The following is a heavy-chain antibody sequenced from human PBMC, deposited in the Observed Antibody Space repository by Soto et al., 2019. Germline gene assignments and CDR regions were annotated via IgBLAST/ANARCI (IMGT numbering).Heavy chain of an antibody. CDR3: ARARRPGTAMVTSFDY. CDR1: GGTFSSYA. CDR2: IIPIFGTA. J-gene: IGHJ4*02. V-gene: IGHV1-69*01. Sequence: QVQLVQSGAEVRKPGSSVKVCCEASGGTFSSYAISWVRQAPGQGLEWMGGIIPIFGTANYAQKFQGRVTITADESTSTAYMELSSLRSEDTAVYYCARARRPGTAMVTSFDYWGQGTLVTVSS. D-gene: IGHD5-18*01.